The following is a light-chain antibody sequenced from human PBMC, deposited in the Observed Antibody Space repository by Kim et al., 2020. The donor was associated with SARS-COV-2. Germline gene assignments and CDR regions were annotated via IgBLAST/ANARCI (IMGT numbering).Light chain of an antibody. V-gene: IGLV3-19*01. J-gene: IGLJ2*01. Sequence: ALGQTVRITCQGDSLRRYYASWYQQKPGQAPVLVINAENNRPSGIPDRFSGSRSGNTASLTITGAQAEDEADYYCNSRDSSGDYMIFGGETQLTVL. CDR3: NSRDSSGDYMI. CDR2: AEN. CDR1: SLRRYY.